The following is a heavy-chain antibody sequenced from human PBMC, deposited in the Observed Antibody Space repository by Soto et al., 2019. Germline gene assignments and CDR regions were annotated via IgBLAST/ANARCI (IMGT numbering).Heavy chain of an antibody. J-gene: IGHJ4*02. CDR1: GFTFSSYA. D-gene: IGHD2-15*01. CDR3: AKDLKGYCSGGSCYSFDY. Sequence: EVQLLESGGGLVQPGGSLRLSCAASGFTFSSYAMSWVRQAPGKGLEWVSAISGSGGSTYYADSVKGRFTISRDNSKNTLYLQMNSLRAEDTAVYYCAKDLKGYCSGGSCYSFDYWGQGTLVTVSS. V-gene: IGHV3-23*01. CDR2: ISGSGGST.